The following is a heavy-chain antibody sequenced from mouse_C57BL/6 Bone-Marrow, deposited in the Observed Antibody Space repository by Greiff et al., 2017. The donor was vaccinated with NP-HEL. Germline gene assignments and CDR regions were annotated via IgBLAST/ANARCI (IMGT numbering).Heavy chain of an antibody. CDR1: GFSFNTYA. V-gene: IGHV10-1*01. Sequence: EVQLQESGGGLVQPTGSLTLSCAASGFSFNTYAMNWVRQAPGKGLEWVARIRSKSNSYATYYADSVKDSFTISTDDSESILYLQMDTFDAEATAMYDCVIPYYDYEVWFAYWGQGTLGTVSA. CDR2: IRSKSNSYAT. CDR3: VIPYYDYEVWFAY. D-gene: IGHD2-4*01. J-gene: IGHJ3*01.